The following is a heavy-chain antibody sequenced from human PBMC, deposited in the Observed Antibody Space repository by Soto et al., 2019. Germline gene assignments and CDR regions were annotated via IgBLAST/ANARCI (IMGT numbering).Heavy chain of an antibody. CDR2: IIPIFGTA. Sequence: ASVKVSCKASGGTFSSYAISWVRQAPGQGLEWMGGIIPIFGTANYAQKFQGRVTITADESTSTAYMELSSLRSEDTAVYYCARDQSGQWLGTPYYYYGMDVWGQGTTVTVSS. CDR1: GGTFSSYA. CDR3: ARDQSGQWLGTPYYYYGMDV. J-gene: IGHJ6*02. V-gene: IGHV1-69*13. D-gene: IGHD6-19*01.